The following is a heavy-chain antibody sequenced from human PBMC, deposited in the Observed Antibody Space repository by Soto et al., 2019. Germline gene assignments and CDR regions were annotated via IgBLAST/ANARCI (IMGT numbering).Heavy chain of an antibody. Sequence: SETLSLTCAVYGGSFSGYYWIWVRQPPGKGLEWIGEIYHSGSTNYNPSLKSRVTISVDKSKNQFSLKLSSVTAADTAVYYCARYTDEYYDFWSGYIDWGQGTLVTSPQ. V-gene: IGHV4-34*01. J-gene: IGHJ4*02. CDR1: GGSFSGYY. CDR3: ARYTDEYYDFWSGYID. CDR2: IYHSGST. D-gene: IGHD3-3*01.